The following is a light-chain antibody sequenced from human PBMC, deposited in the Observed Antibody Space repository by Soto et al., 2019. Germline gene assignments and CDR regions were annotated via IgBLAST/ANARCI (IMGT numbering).Light chain of an antibody. V-gene: IGKV1-5*03. Sequence: ILMSQSPSSLSASVGDRVTITCRASQDLGKWLAWYQQKPGKAPNLLIYKSSTLREGVPSRFSGFGSGTEYILTITDLLPDDLGTSYCKQYASYWTFGQGPMVEIK. CDR3: KQYASYWT. CDR1: QDLGKW. CDR2: KSS. J-gene: IGKJ1*01.